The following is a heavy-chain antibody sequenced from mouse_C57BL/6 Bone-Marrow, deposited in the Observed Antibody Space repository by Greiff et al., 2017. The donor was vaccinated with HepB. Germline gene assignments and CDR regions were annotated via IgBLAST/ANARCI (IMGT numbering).Heavy chain of an antibody. CDR3: AREGYGSSYDYFDY. CDR1: GYSITSGYY. Sequence: VQLQQSGPGLVKPSQSLSLTCSVTGYSITSGYYWNWIRQFPGNKLEWMGYISYDGSNNYNPSLKNRISITRDTSKNQFFLKLNSVTTEDTATYYCAREGYGSSYDYFDYWGQGTTLTVSS. CDR2: ISYDGSN. V-gene: IGHV3-6*01. J-gene: IGHJ2*01. D-gene: IGHD1-1*01.